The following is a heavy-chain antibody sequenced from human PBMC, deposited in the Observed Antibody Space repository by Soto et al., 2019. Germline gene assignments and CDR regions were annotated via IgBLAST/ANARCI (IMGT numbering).Heavy chain of an antibody. CDR3: ASGRGYSYGDDYYYYGMDV. CDR1: GGSISSGGYY. J-gene: IGHJ6*02. Sequence: PSETLSLTCTVSGGSISSGGYYWSWIRQHPGKGLEWIGYIYYSGSTYYNPSLKSRVTISVDTSKNQFSLKLSSVTAADTAVYYCASGRGYSYGDDYYYYGMDVWGQGTTVTVS. CDR2: IYYSGST. D-gene: IGHD5-18*01. V-gene: IGHV4-31*03.